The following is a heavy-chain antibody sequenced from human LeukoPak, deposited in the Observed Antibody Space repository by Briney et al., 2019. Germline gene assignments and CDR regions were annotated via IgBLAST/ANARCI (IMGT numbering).Heavy chain of an antibody. V-gene: IGHV4-38-2*01. CDR3: ARNDSSGYFDY. CDR2: VYHSGST. Sequence: KPSETLSLTCAVSDYSISSGDYWGWIRQPPGKGLEWIGSVYHSGSTHYSPSLKSRVTISVDTSKNQFSLKLSSVTAADTAVYYCARNDSSGYFDYWGQGTLVTVSP. D-gene: IGHD3-22*01. CDR1: DYSISSGDY. J-gene: IGHJ4*02.